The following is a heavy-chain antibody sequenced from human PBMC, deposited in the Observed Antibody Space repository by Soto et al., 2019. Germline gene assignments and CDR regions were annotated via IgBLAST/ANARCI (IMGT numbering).Heavy chain of an antibody. CDR1: GGSISSYY. CDR3: ARVMGGFLVGAFDI. D-gene: IGHD3-3*01. J-gene: IGHJ3*02. Sequence: QVQLQESGPGLVKPSETVSLTCTVSGGSISSYYWSWIRQPPGKGLEWIGYIYYSGSTNYNPSLKSRVTISVDTSKNQFSLKLSSVTAADTAVYYCARVMGGFLVGAFDICSQGTMVTVSS. V-gene: IGHV4-59*08. CDR2: IYYSGST.